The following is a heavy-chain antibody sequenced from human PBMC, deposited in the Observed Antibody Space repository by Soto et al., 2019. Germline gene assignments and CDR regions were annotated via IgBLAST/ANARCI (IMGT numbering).Heavy chain of an antibody. Sequence: SETLSLTCTVSGGSTSSGGFYWSWIRQHPGKGLEWIGYIYYSGISYYNPSLKSRVSISLDTSRNQFSMTLNSVTAADTAVYYFARNGYTYCMDFSGQGATVTVSS. J-gene: IGHJ6*02. CDR1: GGSTSSGGFY. CDR2: IYYSGIS. V-gene: IGHV4-31*03. D-gene: IGHD5-18*01. CDR3: ARNGYTYCMDF.